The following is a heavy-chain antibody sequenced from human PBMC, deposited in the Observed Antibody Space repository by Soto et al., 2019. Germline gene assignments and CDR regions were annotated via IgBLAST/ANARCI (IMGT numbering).Heavy chain of an antibody. D-gene: IGHD3-10*01. J-gene: IGHJ4*02. CDR2: ITSRSTYM. Sequence: EVQLVESGGGLVKPGGSLSLSWAASGFTFSSYDLNWVRQAPGKGLEWVSSITSRSTYMNYADSVKGRFTTSRDNAGNSLDLQMNSLRAEDTAVYYCARVGMASGNGYGSGSYDIWGQGTLIAVSS. V-gene: IGHV3-21*06. CDR1: GFTFSSYD. CDR3: ARVGMASGNGYGSGSYDI.